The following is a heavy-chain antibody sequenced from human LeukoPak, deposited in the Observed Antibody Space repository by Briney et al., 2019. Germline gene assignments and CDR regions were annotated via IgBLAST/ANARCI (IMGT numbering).Heavy chain of an antibody. D-gene: IGHD2-15*01. CDR3: CVQRGGVVS. Sequence: GGSLRLSCSASGFSFSTFAMHWVRQAPGKGPEYVSGITSNGGKTYYADSVKGRFTISRDNSKNTLYVQMSSLRAEDTAVYYCCVQRGGVVSWGQGTLVTVSS. CDR1: GFSFSTFA. J-gene: IGHJ4*02. V-gene: IGHV3-64*05. CDR2: ITSNGGKT.